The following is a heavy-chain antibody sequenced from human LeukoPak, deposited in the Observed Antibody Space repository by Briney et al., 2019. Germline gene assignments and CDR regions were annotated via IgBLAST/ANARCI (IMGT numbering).Heavy chain of an antibody. CDR3: ARGRRVSSSGGANWFDP. D-gene: IGHD6-6*01. CDR1: GGSISSYY. V-gene: IGHV4-59*12. Sequence: SETLSLTCTVSGGSISSYYWSWIRQPPGKGLEWIGYIYYSGSTNYNPSLKSRVTISVDTSKNQFSLKLSSVTAADTAVYYCARGRRVSSSGGANWFDPWGQGTLVTVSS. J-gene: IGHJ5*02. CDR2: IYYSGST.